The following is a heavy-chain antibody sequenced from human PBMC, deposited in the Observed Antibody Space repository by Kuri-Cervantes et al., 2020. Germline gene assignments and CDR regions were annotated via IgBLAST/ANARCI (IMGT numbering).Heavy chain of an antibody. D-gene: IGHD3/OR15-3a*01. CDR1: GFTFSSYG. CDR2: ISYDGSNK. CDR3: ARDKKGSEGLILHFYYMDV. Sequence: GGSLRLSCEASGFTFSSYGMHWVRQAPGKGLEWVAVISYDGSNKYYADSVKGRFTISRDNSKNTLYLQMNSLRAEDTAVYYCARDKKGSEGLILHFYYMDVWGKGTTVTVSS. V-gene: IGHV3-30*03. J-gene: IGHJ6*03.